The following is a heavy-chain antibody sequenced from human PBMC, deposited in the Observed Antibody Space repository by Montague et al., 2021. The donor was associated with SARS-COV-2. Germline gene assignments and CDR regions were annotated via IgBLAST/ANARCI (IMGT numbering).Heavy chain of an antibody. CDR3: ARASGSGSYLVY. V-gene: IGHV4-39*01. CDR1: GGSISSSSYY. J-gene: IGHJ4*02. CDR2: IYYSGST. D-gene: IGHD3-10*01. Sequence: SETLSLTCTVSGGSISSSSYYWGWIRQPPEKGLEWIGSIYYSGSTYYNPSLKSRVTISVDTSKNQFSLKLSSVTAADTAVYYCARASGSGSYLVYWGQGTLVTVSS.